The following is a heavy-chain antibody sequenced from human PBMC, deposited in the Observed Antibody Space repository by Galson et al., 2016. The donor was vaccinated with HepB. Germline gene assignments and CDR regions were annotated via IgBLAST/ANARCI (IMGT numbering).Heavy chain of an antibody. V-gene: IGHV1-18*01. J-gene: IGHJ6*02. CDR1: GYTFTTYG. Sequence: SVKVSCKASGYTFTTYGISWVRQAPGQGLEWMGWISGYNGNTHYAQKFQDRATLTRDTSTGTAYMDLWSLTSDDTAAYNCAREDWNPRYYFYGMDVWGQGSTVTGSS. CDR2: ISGYNGNT. CDR3: AREDWNPRYYFYGMDV. D-gene: IGHD1-1*01.